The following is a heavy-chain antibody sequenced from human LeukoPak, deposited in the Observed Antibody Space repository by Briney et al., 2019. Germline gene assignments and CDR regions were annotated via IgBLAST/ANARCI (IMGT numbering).Heavy chain of an antibody. CDR1: GYTFTTYY. D-gene: IGHD2-2*01. V-gene: IGHV1-46*03. CDR2: INPSGGST. Sequence: ASVKVSCKASGYTFTTYYMHWVRQAPGQGLEWMGIINPSGGSTTYPQKSQGRVTMTRDTSTSTVYMELSSLRSEDTAVYYCARALCSSCYFDYWGQGTLVTVSS. J-gene: IGHJ4*02. CDR3: ARALCSSCYFDY.